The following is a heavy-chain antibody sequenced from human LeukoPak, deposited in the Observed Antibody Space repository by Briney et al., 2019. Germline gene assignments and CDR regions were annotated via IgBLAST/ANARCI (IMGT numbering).Heavy chain of an antibody. Sequence: PSETLSLTCGVSGGSIRSTNWWSWVRQAPGQGLEWIGEISLSGQTNYSPSLNGRVTMSLDESRNQLSLNLTSVTAADTAIYYCSRESGAFCPFGYWGQGTLVIVPP. CDR2: ISLSGQT. CDR1: GGSIRSTNW. D-gene: IGHD1-26*01. CDR3: SRESGAFCPFGY. V-gene: IGHV4-4*02. J-gene: IGHJ4*02.